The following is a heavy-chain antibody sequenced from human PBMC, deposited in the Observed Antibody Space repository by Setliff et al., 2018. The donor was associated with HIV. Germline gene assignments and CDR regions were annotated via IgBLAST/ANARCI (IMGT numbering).Heavy chain of an antibody. CDR1: GGSISSSSYY. V-gene: IGHV4-39*01. D-gene: IGHD6-6*01. CDR3: ARGGGTSSPIDYHYYIDV. Sequence: SETLSLTCTVSGGSISSSSYYWGWIRQPPGKGLEWSGSVYYTGSPFYNPSLKSRVTISVDTSNNQFSLKLSSVTAADTAVYYCARGGGTSSPIDYHYYIDVWGKGTTVTVSS. J-gene: IGHJ6*03. CDR2: VYYTGSP.